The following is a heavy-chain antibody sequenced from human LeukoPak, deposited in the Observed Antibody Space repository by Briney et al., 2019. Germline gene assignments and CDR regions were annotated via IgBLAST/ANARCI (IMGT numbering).Heavy chain of an antibody. CDR1: GFTFSIFW. V-gene: IGHV3-23*01. J-gene: IGHJ4*02. CDR3: AKGRSIAAAGGAGFDY. D-gene: IGHD6-13*01. Sequence: GGSLRLSCAASGFTFSIFWMSWVRQAPGKGLEWVSAISGSGGSTYYADSVKGRFTISRDNSKNTLYLQMNSLRAEDTAVYYCAKGRSIAAAGGAGFDYWGQGTLVTVSS. CDR2: ISGSGGST.